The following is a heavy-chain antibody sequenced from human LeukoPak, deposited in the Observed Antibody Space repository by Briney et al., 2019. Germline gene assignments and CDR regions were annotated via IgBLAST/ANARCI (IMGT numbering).Heavy chain of an antibody. J-gene: IGHJ4*02. CDR2: IYYGGST. D-gene: IGHD6-19*01. V-gene: IGHV4-34*01. Sequence: SETLSLTCAVYGGSFSGYYWGWIRQPPGKGLEWIGGIYYGGSTYYNPSLKSRVTVSVDTSKNQFSLKLSSVTAADTAVYYCARLWYSSGWLDYWGQGTVVTVSS. CDR1: GGSFSGYY. CDR3: ARLWYSSGWLDY.